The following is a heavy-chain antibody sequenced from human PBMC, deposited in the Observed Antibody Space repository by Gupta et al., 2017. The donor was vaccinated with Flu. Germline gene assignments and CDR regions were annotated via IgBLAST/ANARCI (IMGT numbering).Heavy chain of an antibody. CDR1: GFTLADYA. J-gene: IGHJ4*02. CDR2: ISWNSGSI. D-gene: IGHD3-10*01. CDR3: AKGWFGELLYYFDY. Sequence: EVQLVESGGGLVQPGRSLRLSCAASGFTLADYAMHWVRQAPGKGLEWVSGISWNSGSIGYADSVKGRFTISRDNAKNSLYLQMNSPRAEDTALYYCAKGWFGELLYYFDYWGQGTLVTVSS. V-gene: IGHV3-9*01.